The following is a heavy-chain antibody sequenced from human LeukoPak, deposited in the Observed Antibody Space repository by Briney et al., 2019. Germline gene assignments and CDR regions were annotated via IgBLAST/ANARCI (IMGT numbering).Heavy chain of an antibody. CDR3: AGSSGWARYFDY. J-gene: IGHJ4*02. V-gene: IGHV3-7*05. CDR2: IKQDGSEK. Sequence: PGGSLRLSCAASGDYWMGWVRQAPGKGLQWVANIKQDGSEKYYVDSVKGRFTISRDNAKNSLYLQMNSLRAEDTAVYYCAGSSGWARYFDYWGQGTLVTVSS. CDR1: GDYW. D-gene: IGHD6-19*01.